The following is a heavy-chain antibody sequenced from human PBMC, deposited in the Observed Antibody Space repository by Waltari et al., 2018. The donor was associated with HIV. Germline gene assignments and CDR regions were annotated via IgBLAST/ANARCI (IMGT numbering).Heavy chain of an antibody. J-gene: IGHJ6*02. V-gene: IGHV4-34*01. D-gene: IGHD4-17*01. Sequence: QVQLQQWGTGLLKPSETLSLTCAVYGASFSGYYWTWIRQPPGKGLEWIGEINHSGDSNHNPSLKSRVIISVDTSKKQFSLKLSSVTAADTAVYYCARGLGGDYVGYFYYGMDVWGQGTTVTVSS. CDR3: ARGLGGDYVGYFYYGMDV. CDR2: INHSGDS. CDR1: GASFSGYY.